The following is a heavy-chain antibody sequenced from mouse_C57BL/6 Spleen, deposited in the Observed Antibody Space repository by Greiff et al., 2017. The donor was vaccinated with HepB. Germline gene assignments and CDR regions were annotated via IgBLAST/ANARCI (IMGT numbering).Heavy chain of an antibody. CDR3: ARSRFTTVDYFDY. J-gene: IGHJ2*01. V-gene: IGHV1-54*01. Sequence: VKLQESGAELVRPGTSVKVSCKASGYAFTNYLIEWVKQRPGQGLEWIGVINPGSGGTNYNEKFKGKATLTADKSSSTAYMQLSSLTSEDSAVYFCARSRFTTVDYFDYWGQGTTLTVSS. CDR1: GYAFTNYL. D-gene: IGHD1-1*01. CDR2: INPGSGGT.